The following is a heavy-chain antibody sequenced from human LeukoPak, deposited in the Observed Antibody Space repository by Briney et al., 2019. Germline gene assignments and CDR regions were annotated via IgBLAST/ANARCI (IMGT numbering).Heavy chain of an antibody. V-gene: IGHV1-8*02. CDR2: MNPNSGNT. Sequence: GASVKVSCKASGYTFTGYYMHWVRQATGQGLEWMGWMNPNSGNTGYAQKFQGRVTMTRNTSISTAYMELSSLRSEDTAVYYCARVGAYYDILTGYYNNAFDIWGQGTMVTVSS. J-gene: IGHJ3*02. D-gene: IGHD3-9*01. CDR1: GYTFTGYY. CDR3: ARVGAYYDILTGYYNNAFDI.